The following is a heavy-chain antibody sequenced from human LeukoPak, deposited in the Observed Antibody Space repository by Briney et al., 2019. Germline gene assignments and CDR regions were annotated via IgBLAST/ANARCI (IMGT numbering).Heavy chain of an antibody. CDR3: ARLEAVAGTPDY. J-gene: IGHJ4*02. CDR2: IYYSGST. CDR1: GGSISSYY. D-gene: IGHD6-19*01. Sequence: SETLSLTCTVSGGSISSYYWGWIRQPPGKGLEWIGSIYYSGSTYYNPSLKSRVTISVDTSKNQFSLKVSSVTAADTAVYYCARLEAVAGTPDYWGQGTLVTVSS. V-gene: IGHV4-39*01.